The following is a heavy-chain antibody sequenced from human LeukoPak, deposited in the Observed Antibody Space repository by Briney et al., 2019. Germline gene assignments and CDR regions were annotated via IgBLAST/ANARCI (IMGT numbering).Heavy chain of an antibody. V-gene: IGHV4-4*07. CDR1: GTSINIYY. J-gene: IGHJ6*03. Sequence: SETLSLTCTVSGTSINIYYWNWVRQPAGKGLEWIGRVFTSGRTNYSPSLKSRVTMSVDKSKNQISLKVSSVTAADTAVYYCAREQLELRGTDSYYYMDVWGKGTTVTVSS. CDR3: AREQLELRGTDSYYYMDV. D-gene: IGHD1-1*01. CDR2: VFTSGRT.